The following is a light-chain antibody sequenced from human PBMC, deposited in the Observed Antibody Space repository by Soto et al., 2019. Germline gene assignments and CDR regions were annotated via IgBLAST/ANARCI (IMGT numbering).Light chain of an antibody. J-gene: IGKJ4*01. CDR2: ATS. CDR1: QGIAPY. CDR3: QKYNSAHLT. V-gene: IGKV1-27*01. Sequence: DVQMTQSPSSLSASVGDRVTITCRASQGIAPYLAWFQQKPGKVPKLLIYATSTLQSGVPSRFSGSGSGRDFTLTINSLQPEDVGTYYCQKYNSAHLTFGGGTKVEIK.